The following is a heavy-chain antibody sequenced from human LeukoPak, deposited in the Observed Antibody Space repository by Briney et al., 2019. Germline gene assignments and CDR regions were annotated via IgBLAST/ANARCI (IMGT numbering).Heavy chain of an antibody. CDR2: INHSGST. CDR1: GGSFSGYY. D-gene: IGHD3-10*01. V-gene: IGHV4-34*01. J-gene: IGHJ6*04. Sequence: SETLSLTCAVYGGSFSGYYWSWIRQPPGKGLEWIGEINHSGSTNYNPSLKSRVTISVDTSKNQFSLKLSSVTAADTAVYYCARQSIGMGFGANCGMDVRGEGATVTVSS. CDR3: ARQSIGMGFGANCGMDV.